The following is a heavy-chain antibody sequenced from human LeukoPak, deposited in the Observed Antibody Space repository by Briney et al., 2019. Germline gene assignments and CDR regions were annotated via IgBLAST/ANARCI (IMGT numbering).Heavy chain of an antibody. J-gene: IGHJ5*02. D-gene: IGHD3-16*02. CDR1: GGSISSHY. CDR3: ARDLRGSYRPGDWFDP. CDR2: IYYSGRT. V-gene: IGHV4-59*11. Sequence: SETLSLTCTVSGGSISSHYWSWIRQPPGKGLEWIGYIYYSGRTNYNPSLKSRVTISVATSKHQFSLKLSSVPAADTAVYYCARDLRGSYRPGDWFDPWGQGTLVTVSS.